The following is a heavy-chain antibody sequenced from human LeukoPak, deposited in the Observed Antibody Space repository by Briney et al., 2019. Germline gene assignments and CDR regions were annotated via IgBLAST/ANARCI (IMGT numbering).Heavy chain of an antibody. CDR3: ARITAVYEQLARNYYYYMDV. Sequence: PSETLSLTCTVSGGSISSYYWSWIRQPPGKGLEWIGYIYYSGSTNYNPSLKSRVTISVDTSKNQFSLKLSSVTAADTAVYYCARITAVYEQLARNYYYYMDVWGKGTTVTVSS. CDR1: GGSISSYY. V-gene: IGHV4-59*01. J-gene: IGHJ6*03. CDR2: IYYSGST. D-gene: IGHD6-6*01.